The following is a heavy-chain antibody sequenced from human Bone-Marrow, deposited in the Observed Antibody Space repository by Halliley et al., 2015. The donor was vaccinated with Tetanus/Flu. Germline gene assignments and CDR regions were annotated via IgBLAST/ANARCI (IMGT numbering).Heavy chain of an antibody. D-gene: IGHD3-3*01. CDR1: GFTFGSYA. CDR2: ISYDGSTK. J-gene: IGHJ4*02. CDR3: SRDPNPYYDLWRGYYLDY. V-gene: IGHV3-30*04. Sequence: SLRLSCAASGFTFGSYAIHWVRQAPGKGLEWVALISYDGSTKYYADSVKGRFTISRDNSENTVYLQMNSLREEDTAVYYCSRDPNPYYDLWRGYYLDYWGQGTLVTVSS.